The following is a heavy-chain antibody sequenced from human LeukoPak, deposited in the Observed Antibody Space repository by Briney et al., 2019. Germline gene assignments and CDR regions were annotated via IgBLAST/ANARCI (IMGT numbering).Heavy chain of an antibody. V-gene: IGHV3-30*18. J-gene: IGHJ4*02. D-gene: IGHD6-19*01. Sequence: GRSLRLSCAASGFTFSSYGMHWARQAPGKGLEWVAVISYDGSNKYYADSVKGRFTISRDNSKNTLYLQMNSLRAEDAAVYYCAKDLVSFSVAGINSGIDYWGQGTLVTVSS. CDR3: AKDLVSFSVAGINSGIDY. CDR2: ISYDGSNK. CDR1: GFTFSSYG.